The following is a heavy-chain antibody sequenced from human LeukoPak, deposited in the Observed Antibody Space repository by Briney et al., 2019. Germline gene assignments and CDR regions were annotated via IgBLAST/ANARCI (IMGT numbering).Heavy chain of an antibody. J-gene: IGHJ3*02. CDR3: ARKSRTAIDAFDI. Sequence: ASVKVSCMSSGYTFTSYYMHFVRQAPGQGLEWMGIINPSGGSTSYAQKFQGRVTMTRDMSTSTVYMEMSSLRSEDTAVYYCARKSRTAIDAFDISGQGTMVTVSS. CDR2: INPSGGST. CDR1: GYTFTSYY. V-gene: IGHV1-46*01. D-gene: IGHD5-18*01.